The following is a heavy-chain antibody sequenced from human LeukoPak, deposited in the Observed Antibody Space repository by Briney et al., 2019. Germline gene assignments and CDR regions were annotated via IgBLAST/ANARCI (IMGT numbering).Heavy chain of an antibody. Sequence: PSQTLSLTCTVSGGSISSGSYYWSWIRQPAGEGLEWIGRIYTSGSTNYNPSLKSRVTISVDTSKNQFSLKLSSVTAADTAVYYCARLPRDGGATNGFDYWGQGTLVTVSS. D-gene: IGHD1-26*01. V-gene: IGHV4-61*02. CDR3: ARLPRDGGATNGFDY. CDR2: IYTSGST. CDR1: GGSISSGSYY. J-gene: IGHJ4*02.